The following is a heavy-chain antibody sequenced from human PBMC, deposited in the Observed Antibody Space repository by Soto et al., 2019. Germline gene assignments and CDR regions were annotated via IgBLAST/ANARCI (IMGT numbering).Heavy chain of an antibody. CDR3: ATGSIEYSASVDN. D-gene: IGHD5-12*01. CDR1: GFSFSSYT. J-gene: IGHJ4*02. CDR2: ISARGGSL. V-gene: IGHV3-23*01. Sequence: EVQLLESGGGLVQPGGSLRFSCAASGFSFSSYTMVWVRQAPGKGLEWVSVISARGGSLYFADSVKGRFTISRDNSKNGLSREMNSRRSEAAATYFCATGSIEYSASVDNWGQGTLVVVSS.